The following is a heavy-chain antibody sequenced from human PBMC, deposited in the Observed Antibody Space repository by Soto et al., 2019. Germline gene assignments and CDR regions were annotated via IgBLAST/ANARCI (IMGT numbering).Heavy chain of an antibody. CDR1: GFTFSSYA. V-gene: IGHV3-23*01. Sequence: EVQLLESGGGLVQPGGSLRLSCAASGFTFSSYAMSWVRQAPGKGLEWVSAISGSGDSTYYADSVKGRFTISRDNSKNTLYLQMNSLRAEATAVYYCARRSSGWYFDYWGQGTLATVSS. CDR2: ISGSGDST. J-gene: IGHJ4*02. D-gene: IGHD6-19*01. CDR3: ARRSSGWYFDY.